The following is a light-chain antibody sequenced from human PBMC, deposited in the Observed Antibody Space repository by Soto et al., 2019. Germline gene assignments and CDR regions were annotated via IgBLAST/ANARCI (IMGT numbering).Light chain of an antibody. V-gene: IGLV3-21*02. CDR1: NIGSKS. J-gene: IGLJ1*01. Sequence: SSELTQPPSVSVAAGQTARITCGGDNIGSKSVHWYQQKPGQAPVLVVYNDRDRPSGIPERFSGSNSGNTATLTISRVEAGDEADYYCQLWVSSSHHFYAFGTGTKITVL. CDR3: QLWVSSSHHFYA. CDR2: NDR.